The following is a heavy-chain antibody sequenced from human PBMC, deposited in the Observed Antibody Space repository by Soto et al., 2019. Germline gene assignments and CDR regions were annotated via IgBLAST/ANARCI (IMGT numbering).Heavy chain of an antibody. CDR3: ARDGYCSGGSCYSVPVFDY. J-gene: IGHJ4*02. CDR1: GFTFSSYG. V-gene: IGHV3-33*01. Sequence: QVQLVESGGGVVQPGRSLRLSCAASGFTFSSYGMHWVRQAPGKGLEWVAVRWYDGSNKYYADSVKGRFTISRDNSKTTLYLQMNSLRAEDTAVYYCARDGYCSGGSCYSVPVFDYWGQGTLVTVSS. D-gene: IGHD2-15*01. CDR2: RWYDGSNK.